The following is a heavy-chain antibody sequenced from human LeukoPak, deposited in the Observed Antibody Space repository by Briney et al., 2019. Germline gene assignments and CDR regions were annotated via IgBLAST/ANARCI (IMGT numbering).Heavy chain of an antibody. CDR1: GGSISSSSYY. CDR2: IYHSGST. D-gene: IGHD2-15*01. J-gene: IGHJ4*02. Sequence: SETLSLTCTVSGGSISSSSYYWGWIRQPPGKGLEWIGSIYHSGSTYYNPSLKSRVTISVDTSKNQFSLKLSSVTAADTAVYYCARGLVAAINYWGQGTLVTVSS. V-gene: IGHV4-39*07. CDR3: ARGLVAAINY.